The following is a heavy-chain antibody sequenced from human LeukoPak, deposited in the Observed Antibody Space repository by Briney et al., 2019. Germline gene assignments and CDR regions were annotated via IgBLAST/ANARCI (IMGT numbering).Heavy chain of an antibody. D-gene: IGHD3-22*01. CDR2: MYLSGTT. Sequence: SGTLSLTCTVSGDSINSLDSWSWVRQPPGKGLEWIGEMYLSGTTHSNPSVKSRVTISIDKSKNQFFLNLSSVTAADTAVYYCAGLVGRYSSGLYYYYFDYWGQGTLVTVSS. CDR1: GDSINSLDS. J-gene: IGHJ4*02. CDR3: AGLVGRYSSGLYYYYFDY. V-gene: IGHV4-4*02.